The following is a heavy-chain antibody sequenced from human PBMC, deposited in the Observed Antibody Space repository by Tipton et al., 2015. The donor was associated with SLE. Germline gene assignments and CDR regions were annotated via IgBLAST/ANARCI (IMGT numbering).Heavy chain of an antibody. V-gene: IGHV4-34*01. CDR1: GDSLSVPY. D-gene: IGHD6-13*01. CDR2: IDHVGNT. Sequence: LRLSCSVYGDSLSVPYWRRIRQPPGMRLEWLGEIDHVGNTNYNPSLKSLGTVSVDTFKNQFSPKLSSVTAADTAVYYCARVSGGIAYMDVWGKGTTVTFSS. CDR3: ARVSGGIAYMDV. J-gene: IGHJ6*03.